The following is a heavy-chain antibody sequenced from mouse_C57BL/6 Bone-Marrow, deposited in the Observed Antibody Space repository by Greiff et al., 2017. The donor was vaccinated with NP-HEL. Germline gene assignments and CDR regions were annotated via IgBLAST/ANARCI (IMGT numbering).Heavy chain of an antibody. V-gene: IGHV1-64*01. Sequence: QVQLQQPGAELLKPGASVKLSCKASGYTFTSYWMHWVKQRPGQGLEWIGMIHPNSGSTNYNEKFKSKATLTVDKSSSTAYMQLSSLTSEDSAVYYCASYDGYLYAMDYWGQGTSVTVSS. CDR2: IHPNSGST. D-gene: IGHD2-3*01. CDR1: GYTFTSYW. CDR3: ASYDGYLYAMDY. J-gene: IGHJ4*01.